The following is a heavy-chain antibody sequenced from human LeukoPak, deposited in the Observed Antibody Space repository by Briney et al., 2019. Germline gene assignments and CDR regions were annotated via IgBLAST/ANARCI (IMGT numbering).Heavy chain of an antibody. J-gene: IGHJ4*02. D-gene: IGHD5-18*01. V-gene: IGHV4-59*08. Sequence: SETLSLTCTVSGGSISAYYRSWIRQPPGKELEWIAYIHYSGSTNSNPSLKSRVTTSIDTSKNQFSLKLNSVTAADTAVYYCARRVDTAMVGYYFDYWGQGTLVTVSS. CDR3: ARRVDTAMVGYYFDY. CDR1: GGSISAYY. CDR2: IHYSGST.